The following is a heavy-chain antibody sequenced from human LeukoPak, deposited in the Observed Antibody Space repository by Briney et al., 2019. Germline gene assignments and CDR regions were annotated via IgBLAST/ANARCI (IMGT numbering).Heavy chain of an antibody. V-gene: IGHV1-69*13. Sequence: SVKVSCKASGGTFSSYAISWVRQAPGQGLEWMGGIIPIFGTANYAQKFQGRVTITADESTSTAYMELSSLRSEDTAVYYCARVRDPDYDFWSGYYYYWGQGTLVTVSS. J-gene: IGHJ4*02. CDR1: GGTFSSYA. D-gene: IGHD3-3*01. CDR2: IIPIFGTA. CDR3: ARVRDPDYDFWSGYYYY.